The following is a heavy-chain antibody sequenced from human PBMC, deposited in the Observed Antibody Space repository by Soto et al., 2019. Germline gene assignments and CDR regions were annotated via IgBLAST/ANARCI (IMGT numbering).Heavy chain of an antibody. CDR1: GFTFSSYA. Sequence: GGSLRLSCAASGFTFSSYAMSWVRQAPGKGLEWVSAISGSGGSTYYADSVKGRFTISRDNSKNTLYLQMNSLSAEDTAVYYCAKDLDSGTGYDAIDIWGQGTMVTVSS. V-gene: IGHV3-23*01. J-gene: IGHJ3*02. D-gene: IGHD7-27*01. CDR2: ISGSGGST. CDR3: AKDLDSGTGYDAIDI.